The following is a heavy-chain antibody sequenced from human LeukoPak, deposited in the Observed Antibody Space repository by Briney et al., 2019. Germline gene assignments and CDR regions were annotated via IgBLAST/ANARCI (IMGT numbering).Heavy chain of an antibody. CDR3: ASYVPQNWFDS. V-gene: IGHV1-69*13. CDR2: IIPIFGTA. Sequence: ASVKVACKASGGTFSSYAMSRVRQAPGQGLGWMGGIIPIFGTANYAQKFQGRVTITADESTSTAYMELSSLRSEDTAVYYCASYVPQNWFDSWGQGTLVTVSS. J-gene: IGHJ5*01. CDR1: GGTFSSYA. D-gene: IGHD2-8*01.